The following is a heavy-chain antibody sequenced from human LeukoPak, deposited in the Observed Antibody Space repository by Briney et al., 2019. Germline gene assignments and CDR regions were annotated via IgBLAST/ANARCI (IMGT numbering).Heavy chain of an antibody. CDR2: IYHSGST. CDR1: GYSISSGYY. J-gene: IGHJ5*02. D-gene: IGHD2-15*01. V-gene: IGHV4-38-2*02. CDR3: ARELVVAVKGRWFDP. Sequence: SETLSLTCTVSGYSISSGYYWGWIRQPPGKGLEWIGSIYHSGSTYYNPSLKSRVTISVDTSKNQFSLKLSSVTAADTAVYYCARELVVAVKGRWFDPWGQGTLVTVSS.